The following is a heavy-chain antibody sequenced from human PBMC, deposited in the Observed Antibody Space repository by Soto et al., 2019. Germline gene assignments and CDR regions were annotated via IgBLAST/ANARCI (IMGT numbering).Heavy chain of an antibody. D-gene: IGHD3-3*01. CDR1: GFTFSSYA. J-gene: IGHJ4*02. CDR2: ISYDGSNK. Sequence: QVQLVESGGGVVQPGRSLRLSCAASGFTFSSYAMHWVRQAPGKGLEWVAVISYDGSNKYYADSVKGRFTISRDNSKNTLYLQMNSLRAEDTAVYYCAVSTGGPFWSGYSAPFDYWGQGTLVTVSS. V-gene: IGHV3-30-3*01. CDR3: AVSTGGPFWSGYSAPFDY.